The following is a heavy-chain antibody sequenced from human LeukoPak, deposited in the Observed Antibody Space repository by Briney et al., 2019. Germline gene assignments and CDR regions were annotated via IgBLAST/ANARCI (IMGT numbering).Heavy chain of an antibody. Sequence: PGGSLRLSCAASGFTFSSYAMSWVRQAPGKGLEWVSGTSGSGRSIHYADSVRGRFTISRDNAKNSVYLQMNSLRAEDTAVYYCARPSVGGVIDGMDVWGQGTTVTVSS. CDR3: ARPSVGGVIDGMDV. V-gene: IGHV3-23*01. CDR1: GFTFSSYA. D-gene: IGHD3-16*01. CDR2: TSGSGRSI. J-gene: IGHJ6*02.